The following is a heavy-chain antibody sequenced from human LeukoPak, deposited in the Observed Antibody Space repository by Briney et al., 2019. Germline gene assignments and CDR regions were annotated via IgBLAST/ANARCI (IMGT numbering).Heavy chain of an antibody. D-gene: IGHD4-17*01. CDR2: MYLSGTT. CDR1: TYSISSGYS. Sequence: SETLSLTCVVSTYSISSGYSWGWIRQPPGKGLGWIGSMYLSGTTHYNPSLKSRVTISVDKSENQFSLKVMFVTAADSAIYFCAKTDYGHYSGFEVWGQGIMVTVSS. V-gene: IGHV4-38-2*01. J-gene: IGHJ3*01. CDR3: AKTDYGHYSGFEV.